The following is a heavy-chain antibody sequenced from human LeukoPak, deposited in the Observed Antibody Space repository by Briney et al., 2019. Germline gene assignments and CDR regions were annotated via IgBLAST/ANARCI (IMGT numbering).Heavy chain of an antibody. CDR3: ARQGVRGVPDY. CDR2: IYYSGST. D-gene: IGHD3-10*01. J-gene: IGHJ4*02. V-gene: IGHV4-59*08. CDR1: GGSISSYY. Sequence: TSETLSLTCTVSGGSISSYYWSWIRQPPGKGLEWIGYIYYSGSTNYNPSLKSRVTISVDTSTNPFSLKLSSVTAADTAVYYCARQGVRGVPDYWGQGTLVTVSS.